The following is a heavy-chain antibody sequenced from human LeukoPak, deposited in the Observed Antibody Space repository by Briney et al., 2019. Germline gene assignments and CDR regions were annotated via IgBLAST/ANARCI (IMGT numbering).Heavy chain of an antibody. V-gene: IGHV3-7*01. D-gene: IGHD1-14*01. Sequence: GGSLRHSCVASGFTFDSYWMSWVRQAPGKGLEWVANIKQDGNEKYYVDSVKGRFTISRDNAKNSLYLQMNSLRAEDTAVYYCARDPLTQNDYWGLGTLVTVSS. CDR2: IKQDGNEK. CDR3: ARDPLTQNDY. J-gene: IGHJ4*02. CDR1: GFTFDSYW.